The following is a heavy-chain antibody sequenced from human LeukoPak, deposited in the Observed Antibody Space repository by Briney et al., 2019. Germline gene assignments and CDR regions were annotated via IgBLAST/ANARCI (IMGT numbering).Heavy chain of an antibody. Sequence: GESLKISCQSSGYSFTTYWIGWVRQMPGKGLEWMGIIYPGDSDTRYSPSFQGQVTISADKSISTAYLQWSSLKASDTAMYYCARPRVTAIRGFDAFDIWGQGTMVAVSS. CDR3: ARPRVTAIRGFDAFDI. J-gene: IGHJ3*02. D-gene: IGHD2-21*02. V-gene: IGHV5-51*01. CDR1: GYSFTTYW. CDR2: IYPGDSDT.